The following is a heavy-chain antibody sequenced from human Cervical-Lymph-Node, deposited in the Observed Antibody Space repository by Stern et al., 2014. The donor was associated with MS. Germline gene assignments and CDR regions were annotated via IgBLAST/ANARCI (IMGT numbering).Heavy chain of an antibody. CDR2: ITSGSAYL. V-gene: IGHV3-21*01. J-gene: IGHJ4*02. D-gene: IGHD5-24*01. CDR1: GFTFSYYD. Sequence: VQLVESGGDLVKPGGSLRLSCTASGFTFSYYDMNWVRQAPGKGLAWGSSITSGSAYLYYADSVKGRFTISRDNAKNSLYLQMNSLRAEDTAVYYCARQDGYNLDYWGRGTLVTVSS. CDR3: ARQDGYNLDY.